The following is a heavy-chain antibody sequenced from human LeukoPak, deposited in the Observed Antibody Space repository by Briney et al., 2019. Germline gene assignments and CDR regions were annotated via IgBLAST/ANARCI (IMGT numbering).Heavy chain of an antibody. Sequence: SETLSLTCAVYGGSFSGYYWSWIRQPPGKGLEWIGEINHSGSTNYNPSLKSRVTISVDTSKNQFSLKLSSVTAADTAVYYCARGRVVLHWGQGTLVTVSS. D-gene: IGHD3-16*01. CDR1: GGSFSGYY. V-gene: IGHV4-34*01. CDR2: INHSGST. J-gene: IGHJ4*02. CDR3: ARGRVVLH.